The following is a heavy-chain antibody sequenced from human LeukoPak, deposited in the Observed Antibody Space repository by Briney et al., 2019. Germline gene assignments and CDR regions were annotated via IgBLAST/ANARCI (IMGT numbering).Heavy chain of an antibody. D-gene: IGHD3-22*01. V-gene: IGHV4-59*01. CDR2: IHNSGST. J-gene: IGHJ6*03. CDR1: GGSISTYY. Sequence: SETLSLTCTVSGGSISTYYWSWIRQPPGKGLEWIGYIHNSGSTNYNPSLKSRVTISVDTSKNQFPLKLNSVTAADTAVYYCARRVVTLASYYFYMDVWGKGTTVSVSS. CDR3: ARRVVTLASYYFYMDV.